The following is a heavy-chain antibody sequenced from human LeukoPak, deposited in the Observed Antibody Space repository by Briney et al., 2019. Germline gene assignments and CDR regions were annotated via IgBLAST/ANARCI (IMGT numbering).Heavy chain of an antibody. CDR2: ISGSGGST. Sequence: GGSLRLSCAASGFTFSSYAMSWVRQAPGKGLEWVSAISGSGGSTYYADSVKGRFTISRDNSKNTLYLQMNSLRAEDTAVYYCASSSSWFTDAFDIWGQGTMVTVSS. CDR1: GFTFSSYA. J-gene: IGHJ3*02. D-gene: IGHD6-13*01. V-gene: IGHV3-23*01. CDR3: ASSSSWFTDAFDI.